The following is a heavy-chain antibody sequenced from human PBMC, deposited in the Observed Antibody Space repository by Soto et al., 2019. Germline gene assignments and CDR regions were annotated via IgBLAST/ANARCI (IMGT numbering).Heavy chain of an antibody. D-gene: IGHD3-10*01. Sequence: GESLKISCKGSGYSFTSYWISWVRQMPGKGLEWMGRIDPSDSYTNYSPSFQGHVTISADKSISTAYLQWSSLKASDTAMYYCARSIPDYYGSGSYSPAHWGQGTLVTVSS. V-gene: IGHV5-10-1*01. J-gene: IGHJ4*02. CDR3: ARSIPDYYGSGSYSPAH. CDR1: GYSFTSYW. CDR2: IDPSDSYT.